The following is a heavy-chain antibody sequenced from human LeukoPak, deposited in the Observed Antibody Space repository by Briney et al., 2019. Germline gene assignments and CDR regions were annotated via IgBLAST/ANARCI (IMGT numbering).Heavy chain of an antibody. Sequence: GGSLRLSCAASGFTFSTYAMHWVRQAPGKGLEWVSSISGSGGTTYYADYVKGRLTISRDNSKNTLYLQMNSLRAEDTALYYCAKDRSRAWNCFDSWGQGTLVSVSS. CDR1: GFTFSTYA. V-gene: IGHV3-23*01. CDR3: AKDRSRAWNCFDS. D-gene: IGHD6-19*01. J-gene: IGHJ4*02. CDR2: ISGSGGTT.